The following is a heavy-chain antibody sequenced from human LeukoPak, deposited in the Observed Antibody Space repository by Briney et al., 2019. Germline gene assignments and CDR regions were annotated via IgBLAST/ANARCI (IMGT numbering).Heavy chain of an antibody. J-gene: IGHJ3*02. CDR2: ISGSGGST. V-gene: IGHV3-23*01. CDR1: GFTFSSYA. CDR3: AKDERAEGGAFDI. D-gene: IGHD1-14*01. Sequence: PGGSLRLSCAASGFTFSSYAMSWVRQAPGKGLEWVSAISGSGGSTYYADSVKGRFTISRDNSKNTLYLQMNSLGAEDTAVYYCAKDERAEGGAFDIWGQGTMVTVSS.